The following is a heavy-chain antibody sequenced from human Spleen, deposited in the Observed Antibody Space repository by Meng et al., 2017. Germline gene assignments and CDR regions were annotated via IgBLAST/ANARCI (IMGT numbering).Heavy chain of an antibody. Sequence: GESLKISCAASGFTFSSYWMDWVRQAPGKGLVWVSRINSDGSSTSYADSVKGRFTISRDNAKNTLFLQMNGLRAEDTAVYYCTKEGASVISLDYWGQGTLVTVSS. V-gene: IGHV3-74*01. CDR2: INSDGSST. CDR3: TKEGASVISLDY. J-gene: IGHJ4*02. CDR1: GFTFSSYW. D-gene: IGHD4-23*01.